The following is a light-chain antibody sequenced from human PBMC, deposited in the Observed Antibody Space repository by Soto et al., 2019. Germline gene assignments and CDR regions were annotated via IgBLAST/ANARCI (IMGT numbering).Light chain of an antibody. CDR3: QQYGSSPWT. J-gene: IGKJ1*01. CDR1: QSVSSSY. Sequence: EVVLTQSPGTLSLSPGERATLSCRASQSVSSSYLGWYQQKPDQAPRLLIYGASSRATGIPGRFSGSGSGTDFTLTISRLEPEDFAVYYCQQYGSSPWTFGQGTKVDIK. CDR2: GAS. V-gene: IGKV3-20*01.